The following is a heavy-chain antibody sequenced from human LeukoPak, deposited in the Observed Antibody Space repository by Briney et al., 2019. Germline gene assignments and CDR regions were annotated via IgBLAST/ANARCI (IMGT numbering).Heavy chain of an antibody. D-gene: IGHD5-12*01. Sequence: GGSLRLSCAASGFTFSSYAMSWVRQAPGRGLGWVQAISGSGGSTYYADSVKGRSTISRDNSKNTLYLQMNSLRAEDTAVYYCAKEASGYVGYYMDVWGKGTTVTVSS. CDR3: AKEASGYVGYYMDV. CDR1: GFTFSSYA. J-gene: IGHJ6*03. V-gene: IGHV3-23*01. CDR2: ISGSGGST.